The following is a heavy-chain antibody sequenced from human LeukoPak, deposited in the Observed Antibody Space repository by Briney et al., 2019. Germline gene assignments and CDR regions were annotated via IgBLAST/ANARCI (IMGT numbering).Heavy chain of an antibody. D-gene: IGHD3-3*01. CDR2: IYYSGST. CDR3: AREGSYDFWSGYYRAFDI. CDR1: DGSISGYY. V-gene: IGHV4-59*12. Sequence: SETLSLTCTVSDGSISGYYWSWIRQPPGTGLEWIGYIYYSGSTNYNPSLKSRVTISVDTSKNQFSLKLSSVTAADTAVYYCAREGSYDFWSGYYRAFDIWGQGTMVTVSS. J-gene: IGHJ3*02.